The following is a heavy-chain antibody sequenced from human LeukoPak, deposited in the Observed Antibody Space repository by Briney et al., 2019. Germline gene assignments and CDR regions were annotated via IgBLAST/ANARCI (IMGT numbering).Heavy chain of an antibody. J-gene: IGHJ4*02. CDR2: IYSSGST. V-gene: IGHV4-59*01. CDR3: TRTQDVTAIDY. CDR1: GGSISSYY. D-gene: IGHD2-21*02. Sequence: PSETLSLTCTVSGGSISSYYWSWIRQPPGKGLEWIGYIYSSGSTNYNPSLKSRVTMSVNTSKNQFSLKLSSVTAADTAVYYCTRTQDVTAIDYWGQGILVTVS.